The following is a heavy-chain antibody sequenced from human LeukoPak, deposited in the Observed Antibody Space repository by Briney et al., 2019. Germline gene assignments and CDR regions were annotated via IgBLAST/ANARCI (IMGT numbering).Heavy chain of an antibody. CDR3: ARSVYDSSGYYYYYYYMDV. J-gene: IGHJ6*03. Sequence: ASVKVSCKASGYTFTSYGISWVRQAPGQGLEWMGWINPNSGGTNYAQKFQGRVTMTRDTSISTAYMELSRLRSDDTAVYYCARSVYDSSGYYYYYYYMDVWGKGTTVTVSS. V-gene: IGHV1-2*02. CDR1: GYTFTSYG. D-gene: IGHD3-22*01. CDR2: INPNSGGT.